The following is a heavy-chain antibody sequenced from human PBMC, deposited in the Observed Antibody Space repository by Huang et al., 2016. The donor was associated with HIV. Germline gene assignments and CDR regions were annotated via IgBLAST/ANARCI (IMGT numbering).Heavy chain of an antibody. CDR1: GYIFTTYS. CDR2: INPGNGRS. V-gene: IGHV1-3*01. Sequence: QVQLVQSGAEFTKPGASLKLSCAASGYIFTTYSIHWFRRVPGQSLQWLGWINPGNGRSPFLQSFNGRVILSRDLSAATGYMQLSGLTADDTATYFCARAARGDGYHGAFDVWGQGTMVTV. CDR3: ARAARGDGYHGAFDV. D-gene: IGHD2-2*03. J-gene: IGHJ3*01.